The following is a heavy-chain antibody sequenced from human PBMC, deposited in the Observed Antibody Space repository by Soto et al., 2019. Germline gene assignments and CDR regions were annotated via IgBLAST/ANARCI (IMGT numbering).Heavy chain of an antibody. CDR3: ARGIYADY. D-gene: IGHD3-3*02. Sequence: GGSLRLSCAASGFTFSTYWMNWVRQAPGKGLEWVANIKQGGSEKYYVDSVKGRVTISVDTSKNQFSLKLSSVTAADKAVYYCARGIYADYWGQGTLDTVSS. CDR1: GFTFSTYW. V-gene: IGHV3-7*01. J-gene: IGHJ4*02. CDR2: IKQGGSEK.